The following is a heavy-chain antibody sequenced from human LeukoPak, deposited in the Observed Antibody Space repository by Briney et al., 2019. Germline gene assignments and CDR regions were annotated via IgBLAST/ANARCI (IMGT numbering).Heavy chain of an antibody. CDR1: GGSFSAYY. D-gene: IGHD2-21*01. Sequence: SETLSLTCAVYGGSFSAYYWSWIRQPPGKGLEWIGYMYYSGSTYSNLSLKSRVTISVDTSKNQFSLKLSSVPAAATAVYYCARGLDTNDWSDAFDIWGQGTMVTVSS. J-gene: IGHJ3*02. V-gene: IGHV4-59*12. CDR3: ARGLDTNDWSDAFDI. CDR2: MYYSGST.